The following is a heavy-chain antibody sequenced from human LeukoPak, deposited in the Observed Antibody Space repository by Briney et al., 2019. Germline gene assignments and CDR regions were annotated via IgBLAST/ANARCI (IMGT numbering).Heavy chain of an antibody. J-gene: IGHJ4*02. CDR1: GFTVSSSY. CDR2: IYSGGST. CDR3: ARGGGYSYVDY. D-gene: IGHD5-18*01. V-gene: IGHV3-66*01. Sequence: GGSLRLSCAASGFTVSSSYMSWVRQAPGKGLEWVSVIYSGGSTYYADSVKGRFTISRDNSKNTLYLQTNSLRAEDTAVYYCARGGGYSYVDYWGQGTLVTVSS.